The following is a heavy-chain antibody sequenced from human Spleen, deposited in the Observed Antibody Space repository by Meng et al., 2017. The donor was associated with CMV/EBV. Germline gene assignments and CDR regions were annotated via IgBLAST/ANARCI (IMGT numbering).Heavy chain of an antibody. D-gene: IGHD1-14*01. CDR2: IIPIFGTS. V-gene: IGHV1-69*05. Sequence: RVSCKTSGANFRNYAINWVRQAPGQGLEWMGRIIPIFGTSNYAQKFQGRVTTTTDESTSTAYMELSSLRSDDTAVFYCAGGPDGRYWGQGTLVTVSS. CDR1: GANFRNYA. J-gene: IGHJ4*02. CDR3: AGGPDGRY.